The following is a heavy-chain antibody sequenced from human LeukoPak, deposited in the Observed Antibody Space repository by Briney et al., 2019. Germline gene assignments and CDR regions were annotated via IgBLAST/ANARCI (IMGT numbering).Heavy chain of an antibody. CDR1: GGSISSYY. V-gene: IGHV4-59*12. D-gene: IGHD5-24*01. CDR2: IYYTGST. Sequence: PSETLSLTCNVSGGSISSYYWSWIRQSPGKGLEWIGFIYYTGSTNHNPSLKSRVTISVDTSKNQFSLKLSSVTAADTAVYYCARDSRRDGYNLDYWGQGTLVTVSS. CDR3: ARDSRRDGYNLDY. J-gene: IGHJ4*02.